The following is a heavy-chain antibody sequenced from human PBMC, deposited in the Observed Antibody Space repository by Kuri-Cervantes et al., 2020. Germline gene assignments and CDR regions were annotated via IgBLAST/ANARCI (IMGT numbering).Heavy chain of an antibody. J-gene: IGHJ4*02. Sequence: GESLKISCAASGFTFSSYAMSWVRQAPGKGLEWVSAISGSGGSTYYADSVKGRFTISRDNSQNTLYLQMNSLRAEDTAVYYCAKVGHSSGWAFDYWGQGTLVTVSS. V-gene: IGHV3-23*01. CDR2: ISGSGGST. CDR1: GFTFSSYA. CDR3: AKVGHSSGWAFDY. D-gene: IGHD6-19*01.